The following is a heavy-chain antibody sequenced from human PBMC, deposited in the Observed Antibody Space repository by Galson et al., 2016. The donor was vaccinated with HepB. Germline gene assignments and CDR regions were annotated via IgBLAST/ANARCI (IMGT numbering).Heavy chain of an antibody. D-gene: IGHD2-15*01. J-gene: IGHJ4*02. CDR1: GFSFGDYW. CDR3: AREETPTFDIVFAAAAPDS. CDR2: IKKDGSEK. Sequence: SLRLSCAASGFSFGDYWMTWVRQAPGKGLEWVANIKKDGSEKYYVDSVKGRFSISRDNDKKSLFLQMKSLRAEDTAVYYCAREETPTFDIVFAAAAPDSWGQGTLVTVSS. V-gene: IGHV3-7*01.